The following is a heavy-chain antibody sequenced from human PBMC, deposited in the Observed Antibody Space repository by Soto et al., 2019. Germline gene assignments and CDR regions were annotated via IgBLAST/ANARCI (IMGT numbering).Heavy chain of an antibody. D-gene: IGHD1-1*01. Sequence: QVQLVESGGGVVQPGKSVRLSCGASGFTFRTFGKHWVRQAPGKGLEWLSVVWFDGSKTFYADSVKGRFTISKDNSNNTLYLQMDFLSVDDTAVYYCVTGNQNFFDYWGQGTLVSVSP. CDR2: VWFDGSKT. CDR1: GFTFRTFG. V-gene: IGHV3-33*01. J-gene: IGHJ4*02. CDR3: VTGNQNFFDY.